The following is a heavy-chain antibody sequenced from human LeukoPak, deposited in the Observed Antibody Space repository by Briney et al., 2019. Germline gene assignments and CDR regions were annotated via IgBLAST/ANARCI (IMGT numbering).Heavy chain of an antibody. J-gene: IGHJ4*02. CDR1: GYTFTGYY. Sequence: ASVTVSCKASGYTFTGYYMHWVRQPPGQGLEWMGWINPNSGGTNYAQKFQGRVTMTRDTSISTAYMELSRLRSDDTAVYYCASGYYYDSSGYYYWGQGTLVTVSS. CDR2: INPNSGGT. D-gene: IGHD3-22*01. CDR3: ASGYYYDSSGYYY. V-gene: IGHV1-2*02.